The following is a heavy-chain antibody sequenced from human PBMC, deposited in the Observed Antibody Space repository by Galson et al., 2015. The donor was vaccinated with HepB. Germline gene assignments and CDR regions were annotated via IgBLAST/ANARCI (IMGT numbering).Heavy chain of an antibody. J-gene: IGHJ4*02. CDR3: ARGKDYSNFFDY. CDR1: GFTFSSYW. V-gene: IGHV3-7*01. CDR2: IKQDGSEK. D-gene: IGHD4-11*01. Sequence: SLRLSCAASGFTFSSYWMSWVRQAPGKGLEGVANIKQDGSEKYYVDSVKGRFTIPRDNAKNSLYLQMNSLRAEDTAVYYCARGKDYSNFFDYWGQGTLVTVSS.